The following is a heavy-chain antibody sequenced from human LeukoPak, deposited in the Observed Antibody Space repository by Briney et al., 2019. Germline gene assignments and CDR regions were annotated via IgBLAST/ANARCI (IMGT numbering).Heavy chain of an antibody. CDR1: GFTFSTYG. CDR3: AKDRDLAT. J-gene: IGHJ5*02. D-gene: IGHD2-21*02. Sequence: GGSLRLSCVASGFTFSTYGMHWVRQAPGKGLEWATYIRDDGSNIYYADSVKGRFTISRDNSKNTLYLQMNRLRAEDTAVYYCAKDRDLATWGQXTLVTVSS. CDR2: IRDDGSNI. V-gene: IGHV3-30*02.